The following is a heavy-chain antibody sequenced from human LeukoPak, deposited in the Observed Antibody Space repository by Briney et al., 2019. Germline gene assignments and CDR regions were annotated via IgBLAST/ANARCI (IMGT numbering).Heavy chain of an antibody. CDR2: IYYSGST. J-gene: IGHJ4*02. Sequence: PSETLFLTCTVSGGSISSSSYYWGWIRQPPGKGLEWIGSIYYSGSTYYNPSLKSRVTISVDTSKNQFSLKLSSVTAADTAVYYCASNSLIAAAGTFDYWGQGTLVTVSS. D-gene: IGHD6-13*01. CDR3: ASNSLIAAAGTFDY. CDR1: GGSISSSSYY. V-gene: IGHV4-39*01.